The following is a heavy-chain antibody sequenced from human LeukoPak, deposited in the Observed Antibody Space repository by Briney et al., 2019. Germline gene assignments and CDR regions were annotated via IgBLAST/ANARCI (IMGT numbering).Heavy chain of an antibody. CDR1: GYTFSSYS. CDR2: ISSSSSTI. Sequence: GGSLRLSCAASGYTFSSYSMNWVRQAPGKGLEWVSYISSSSSTIYYADSVKGRFTISRDNAKNSLYLQMNSLRAEDTAVYYCARDAADVLRYFENWFDPWGRGTLVTVSS. CDR3: ARDAADVLRYFENWFDP. J-gene: IGHJ5*02. V-gene: IGHV3-48*01. D-gene: IGHD3-9*01.